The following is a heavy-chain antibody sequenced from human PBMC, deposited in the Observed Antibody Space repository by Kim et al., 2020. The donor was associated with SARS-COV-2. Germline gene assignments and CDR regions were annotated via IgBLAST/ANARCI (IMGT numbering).Heavy chain of an antibody. CDR3: ARRYYGSGSYYTGPPDV. J-gene: IGHJ6*02. V-gene: IGHV3-21*01. CDR2: ISSDTRHI. CDR1: GFTFSSYS. D-gene: IGHD3-10*01. Sequence: GGSLRLSCAASGFTFSSYSMNWLRQAPGKGLEWVSSISSDTRHIYYAHSVKGRFTISRDNAKNSLFLQMNSLTAEDTAVYYCARRYYGSGSYYTGPPDVWGQGTTVTVSS.